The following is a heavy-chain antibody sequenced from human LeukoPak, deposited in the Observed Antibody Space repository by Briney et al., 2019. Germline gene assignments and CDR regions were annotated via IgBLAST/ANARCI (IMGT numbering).Heavy chain of an antibody. CDR3: ARRSIDYYYYGMDV. Sequence: VASVKVSCKASGYTFTSYAMNWVRRAPGQGLEWMGWINTNTGNPTYAQGFTGRFVFSLDTSVSTAYLQISSLKAEDTAVYYCARRSIDYYYYGMDVWGQGTTVTVSS. V-gene: IGHV7-4-1*02. J-gene: IGHJ6*02. CDR1: GYTFTSYA. CDR2: INTNTGNP. D-gene: IGHD6-6*01.